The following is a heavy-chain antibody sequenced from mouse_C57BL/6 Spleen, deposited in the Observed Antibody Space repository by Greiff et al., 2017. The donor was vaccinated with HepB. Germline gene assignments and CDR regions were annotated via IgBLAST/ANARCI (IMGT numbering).Heavy chain of an antibody. D-gene: IGHD2-3*01. CDR2: IHPNSGST. V-gene: IGHV1-64*01. Sequence: QVQLQQPGAELVKPGASVKLSCKASGYTFTSYWMHWVKQRPGQGLEWIGMIHPNSGSTNYNEKFKSKATLTVDKSSSTAYMQLSSLTSEDSAVYYCARFGDGYYVEYAMDYWGQGTSVTVSS. J-gene: IGHJ4*01. CDR1: GYTFTSYW. CDR3: ARFGDGYYVEYAMDY.